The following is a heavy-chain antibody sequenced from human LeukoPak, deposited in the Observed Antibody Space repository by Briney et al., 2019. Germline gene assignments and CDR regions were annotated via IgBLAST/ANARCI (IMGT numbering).Heavy chain of an antibody. Sequence: SETLCLTCAVYGGSFSGYYWSWIRQPPGKGLEWIGEINHSGSTNYNPSLKSRVTISVGTSKNQFSLKLSSVTAADTAVYYCARGGEKLDPTGFDPWGQGTLVTVSS. D-gene: IGHD3-10*01. CDR2: INHSGST. J-gene: IGHJ5*02. CDR1: GGSFSGYY. V-gene: IGHV4-34*01. CDR3: ARGGEKLDPTGFDP.